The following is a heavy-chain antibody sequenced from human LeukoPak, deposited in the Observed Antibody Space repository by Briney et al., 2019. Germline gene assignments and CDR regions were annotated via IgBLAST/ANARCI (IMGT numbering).Heavy chain of an antibody. CDR3: ARVRESSGWDYFDY. CDR1: GGSISSGGYY. Sequence: SETLSLTCTVSGGSISSGGYYWSWIRQPPGKGLEWIGYISYSGRTNYKPSLNSRVTISVDTSKNQFSLKLTSVTAADTAVYYCARVRESSGWDYFDYWGQGAQVTVSS. D-gene: IGHD6-19*01. J-gene: IGHJ4*02. V-gene: IGHV4-61*08. CDR2: ISYSGRT.